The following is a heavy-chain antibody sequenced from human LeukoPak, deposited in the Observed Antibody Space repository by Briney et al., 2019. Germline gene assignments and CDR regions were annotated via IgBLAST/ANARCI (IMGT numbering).Heavy chain of an antibody. J-gene: IGHJ3*02. CDR3: ARAAHYYGSDAFDI. CDR2: ISSSGSTI. V-gene: IGHV3-11*04. D-gene: IGHD3-10*01. Sequence: GGSLRLSCAASGFTFSDYYMSWIRQAPGKGLEWVSYISSSGSTIYYADSVKGRFTISRDNSKNTLYLQMNSLRAEDTAVYYCARAAHYYGSDAFDIWGQGTMVTVSS. CDR1: GFTFSDYY.